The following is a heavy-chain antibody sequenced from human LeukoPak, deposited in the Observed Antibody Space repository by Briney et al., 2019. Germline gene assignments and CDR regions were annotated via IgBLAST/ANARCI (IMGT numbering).Heavy chain of an antibody. D-gene: IGHD3-22*01. CDR3: ARKFDSSGLRLFFDY. J-gene: IGHJ4*02. V-gene: IGHV4-39*07. Sequence: SIYYSGTTYYNPSLKSRVTISVDTSKNQFSLKLSSVTAADTAVYYCARKFDSSGLRLFFDYWGQGTLVTVSS. CDR2: IYYSGTT.